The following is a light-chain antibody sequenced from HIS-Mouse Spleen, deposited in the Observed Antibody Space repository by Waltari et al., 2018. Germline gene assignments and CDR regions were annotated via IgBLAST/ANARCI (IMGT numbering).Light chain of an antibody. CDR1: ALPTNY. V-gene: IGLV3-10*01. Sequence: SYELTQPPSVSVSPGQTARITCSGDALPTNYAYWYQQKSGQAPVLVIYEDSKRPSGIPERFSGSSSGTMATLTISGAQVEDEADYYCYSTDSSGNHYVFGTGTKVTVL. J-gene: IGLJ1*01. CDR3: YSTDSSGNHYV. CDR2: EDS.